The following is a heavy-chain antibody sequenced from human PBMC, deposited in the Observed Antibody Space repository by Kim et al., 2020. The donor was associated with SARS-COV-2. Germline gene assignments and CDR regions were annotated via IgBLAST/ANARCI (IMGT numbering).Heavy chain of an antibody. CDR2: ISYDGNNK. CDR3: ARGGGGYVYFDY. D-gene: IGHD5-18*01. V-gene: IGHV3-30-3*01. CDR1: GFTLSSYA. Sequence: GGSLRLSCAASGFTLSSYAMHWVRQAPGKGLEWVAVISYDGNNKYYADSVKGRFTISRDNSKNTLYLQMNSLRAEDMAVYYCARGGGGYVYFDYWGQGTLVTVSS. J-gene: IGHJ4*02.